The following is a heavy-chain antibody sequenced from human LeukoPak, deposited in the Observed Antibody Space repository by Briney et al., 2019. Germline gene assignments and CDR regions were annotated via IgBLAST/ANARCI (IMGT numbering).Heavy chain of an antibody. D-gene: IGHD1-26*01. Sequence: GGSLRLSCAASGFTFSSYGMHWVRQAPGKGLEWVAVISYDGSNKYYADSVKGRFTISRDNSKNTLYLQMNSLRAEDTAVYYCAKDEGWELLRDFDYWGQGTLVTVSS. CDR1: GFTFSSYG. CDR2: ISYDGSNK. CDR3: AKDEGWELLRDFDY. J-gene: IGHJ4*02. V-gene: IGHV3-30*18.